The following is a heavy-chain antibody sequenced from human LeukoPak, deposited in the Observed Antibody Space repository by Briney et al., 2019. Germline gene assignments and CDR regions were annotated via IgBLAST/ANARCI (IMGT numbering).Heavy chain of an antibody. CDR1: GGSISSYY. D-gene: IGHD6-19*01. CDR2: IYISGTT. Sequence: PSETLSLTCTVSGGSISSYYWSWIRQPAGKGLEWIGRIYISGTTNYNPSLKSRVTISVDKSKNQFSLKLNSVTAADTAVYYRARDGSPYSSGWIDYWGQGTLVTVSS. V-gene: IGHV4-4*07. CDR3: ARDGSPYSSGWIDY. J-gene: IGHJ4*02.